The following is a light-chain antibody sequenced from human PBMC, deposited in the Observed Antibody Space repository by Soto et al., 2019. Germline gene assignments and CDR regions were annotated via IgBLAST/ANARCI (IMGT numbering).Light chain of an antibody. CDR3: QQCDTAPIT. V-gene: IGKV3-20*01. CDR2: DAS. Sequence: ELGWTQSTGRLSLSPGDMSTVVGGSSQSGASGHLAWYQQTPGQAPRLLVSDASSMASGIPDRFSGSASGTDFTLTIRSLEPEDSATYYCQQCDTAPITFGQGTRLEIK. CDR1: QSGASGH. J-gene: IGKJ5*01.